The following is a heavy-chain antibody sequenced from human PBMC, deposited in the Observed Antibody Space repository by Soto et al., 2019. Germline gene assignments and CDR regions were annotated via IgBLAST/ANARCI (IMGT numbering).Heavy chain of an antibody. Sequence: LSLTCTVSGDSLSSGGHYWSWIRQHPGKGLEWIGHIYDSVNTYYSPSLRSRVTISADMSKNQFSLSLRSVTAADTAVYYCARVDHRGYFAILTDYWGQGTLVTVSS. D-gene: IGHD3-9*01. CDR2: IYDSVNT. J-gene: IGHJ4*02. CDR1: GDSLSSGGHY. V-gene: IGHV4-31*03. CDR3: ARVDHRGYFAILTDY.